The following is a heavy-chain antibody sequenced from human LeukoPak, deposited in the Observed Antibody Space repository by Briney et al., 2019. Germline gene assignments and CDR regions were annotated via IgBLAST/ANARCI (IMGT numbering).Heavy chain of an antibody. CDR1: GYTFTGYY. D-gene: IGHD5-18*01. J-gene: IGHJ4*02. Sequence: GASVKVSFKASGYTFTGYYMHWVRQAPGQGLEWMGWINPNSGGTNYAQKFQGRVTMTRDTSISTAYMELSRLRSDDTAVYYCARDSRTYSGYSYGLFDYWGQGTLVTVSS. V-gene: IGHV1-2*02. CDR3: ARDSRTYSGYSYGLFDY. CDR2: INPNSGGT.